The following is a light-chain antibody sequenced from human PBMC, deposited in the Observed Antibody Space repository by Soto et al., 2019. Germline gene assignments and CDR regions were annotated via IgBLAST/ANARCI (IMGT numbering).Light chain of an antibody. CDR2: AAS. V-gene: IGKV1-39*01. Sequence: EMTQSPSSLSASVGDRVTITCRASQSISSYLNWYQQKPGKAPKLLIYAASSLQSGVPSRFSGSGSGTDFTHTISSLQPEDFATYYCQQSYSTPWTFGQGTKVDIK. J-gene: IGKJ1*01. CDR1: QSISSY. CDR3: QQSYSTPWT.